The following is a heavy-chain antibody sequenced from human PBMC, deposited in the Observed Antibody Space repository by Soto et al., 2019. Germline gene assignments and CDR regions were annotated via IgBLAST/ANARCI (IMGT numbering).Heavy chain of an antibody. Sequence: SETLSVTCTVSGGSISSSSYYWGWIRQPPGKGLEWIGCIYYSGSTYYNPSLKSRVTISVDTSKNQFSLKLSSVTAADTAVYYCARQPHPYRGIAAAGIDYWGQGTLVTVSS. D-gene: IGHD6-13*01. CDR3: ARQPHPYRGIAAAGIDY. V-gene: IGHV4-39*01. J-gene: IGHJ4*02. CDR1: GGSISSSSYY. CDR2: IYYSGST.